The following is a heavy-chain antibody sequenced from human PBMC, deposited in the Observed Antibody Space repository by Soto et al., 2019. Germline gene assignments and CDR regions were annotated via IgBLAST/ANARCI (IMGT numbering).Heavy chain of an antibody. Sequence: EVQLVESGGGLVKPGGSLRLSCAASRFTFSIYSMNWVRLAPGKGLEWVSSISSSSGYIYYADSVKGRFTISRDNAKNSLYLQMNSLRAEDTAVYYCARERIVIGGPIDYWGQGTLVTVSS. J-gene: IGHJ4*02. CDR2: ISSSSGYI. CDR3: ARERIVIGGPIDY. CDR1: RFTFSIYS. V-gene: IGHV3-21*01. D-gene: IGHD3-16*02.